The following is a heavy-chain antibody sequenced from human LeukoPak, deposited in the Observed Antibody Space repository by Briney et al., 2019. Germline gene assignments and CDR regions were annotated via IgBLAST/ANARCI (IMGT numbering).Heavy chain of an antibody. Sequence: ASVTVSCKACGCTFTGYYMHWVGQAPGQGLEWMGWINPNSGGTNYAQKLQGRVTMTRDTSISTAYMELSRLRSDDTAVYYCASVIRSYYYGMDVWGQGTTVTVSS. CDR3: ASVIRSYYYGMDV. D-gene: IGHD3-10*01. J-gene: IGHJ6*02. CDR2: INPNSGGT. CDR1: GCTFTGYY. V-gene: IGHV1-2*02.